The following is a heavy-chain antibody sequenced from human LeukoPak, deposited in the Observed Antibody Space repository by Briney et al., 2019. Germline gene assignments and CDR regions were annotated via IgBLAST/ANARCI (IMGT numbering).Heavy chain of an antibody. D-gene: IGHD3-22*01. Sequence: SETLSLTCTVSGGSISSYYWSWIRQPAGKGLEWIGRIYTSGSTNYNPSLKSRVTMSVDTSKNQFSLKLSSVTAADTAVYYCARGPSFFYDSSGYHAYWGQGTLVTVSS. J-gene: IGHJ4*02. CDR3: ARGPSFFYDSSGYHAY. CDR1: GGSISSYY. V-gene: IGHV4-4*07. CDR2: IYTSGST.